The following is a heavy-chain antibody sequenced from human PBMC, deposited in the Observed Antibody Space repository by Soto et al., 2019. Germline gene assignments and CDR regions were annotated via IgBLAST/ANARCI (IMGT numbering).Heavy chain of an antibody. V-gene: IGHV1-46*01. CDR1: GYTFTSYY. CDR2: INPSGGST. J-gene: IGHJ4*02. D-gene: IGHD3-22*01. CDR3: ASASFYYYDSSGYYAPGHFDY. Sequence: ASVKVSCKASGYTFTSYYMHWVRQAPGQGLEWMGIINPSGGSTSYAQKFQGRVTMTRDTSTSTVYMELSSLRSEDTAVYYCASASFYYYDSSGYYAPGHFDYWGQGTLVTVSS.